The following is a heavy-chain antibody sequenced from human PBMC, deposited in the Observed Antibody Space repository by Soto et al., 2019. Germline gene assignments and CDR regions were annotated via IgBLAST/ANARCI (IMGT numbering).Heavy chain of an antibody. J-gene: IGHJ4*02. Sequence: EVQLLESGGGSVQPGGSLRLSCAASGFTFSSYGMSWVRQAPGKGLEWVSTISGSGESTYYADSVKGADYVKGRFTISRDKSKNTLYLQMNRRRAEDTAVYYCAKRGWSGNNKYYFDYWGQGTLVTVSS. D-gene: IGHD1-20*01. CDR1: GFTFSSYG. CDR3: AKRGWSGNNKYYFDY. CDR2: ISGSGEST. V-gene: IGHV3-23*01.